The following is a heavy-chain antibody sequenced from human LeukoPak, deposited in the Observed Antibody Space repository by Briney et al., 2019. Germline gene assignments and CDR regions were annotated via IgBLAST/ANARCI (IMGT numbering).Heavy chain of an antibody. CDR2: ISNSGATI. CDR1: GFTFSYYE. Sequence: GGSLRLSCAASGFTFSYYEMNWVRQAPGKGLEWVSYISNSGATIYYADSVKGRFTISRDNAKNSLYLQMNSLRAEDTAVYYCARDPSDIVVVPAAMSFDYWGQGTLVTVSS. J-gene: IGHJ4*02. D-gene: IGHD2-2*01. V-gene: IGHV3-48*03. CDR3: ARDPSDIVVVPAAMSFDY.